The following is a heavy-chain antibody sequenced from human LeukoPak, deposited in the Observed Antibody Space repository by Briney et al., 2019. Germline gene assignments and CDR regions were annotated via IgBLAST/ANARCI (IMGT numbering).Heavy chain of an antibody. D-gene: IGHD3-22*01. CDR1: GYTFTGYY. J-gene: IGHJ4*02. V-gene: IGHV1-2*02. Sequence: ASVKVSCKASGYTFTGYYIHRVRQAPGQGLEWMGWINPNSGGTNYAQKFQGRVTMTRDTSISTAYMELSRLRSDDTAVYYCARVDYDSSGYYPTPHFDYWGQGTLVTVSS. CDR2: INPNSGGT. CDR3: ARVDYDSSGYYPTPHFDY.